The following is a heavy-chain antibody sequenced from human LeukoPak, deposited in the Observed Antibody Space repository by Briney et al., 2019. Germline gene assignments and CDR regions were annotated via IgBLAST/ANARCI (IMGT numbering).Heavy chain of an antibody. CDR1: RFTFRNYG. CDR3: AKDRGCGGDCY. Sequence: GGSLRLSCAASRFTFRNYGMHWVRQAPGKGLEWVAFIWYDGSNKYYADSVKGRFTIARDNSKNMLYLQMNSLRAEDTAVYYCAKDRGCGGDCYWGQGTLVTVSS. V-gene: IGHV3-30*02. J-gene: IGHJ4*02. CDR2: IWYDGSNK. D-gene: IGHD2-21*01.